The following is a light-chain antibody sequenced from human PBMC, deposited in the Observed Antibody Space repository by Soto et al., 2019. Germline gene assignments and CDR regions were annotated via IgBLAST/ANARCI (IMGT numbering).Light chain of an antibody. V-gene: IGKV1-33*01. J-gene: IGKJ4*01. Sequence: DIQMTQSPSSLSASVGDRVTITCQASQDINNYLNWYQQKPGKAPKLLIYDASNLETGVPSRFSGSGSGTDFSFTISSLQPEDIATYYCQQSGNLPTFGGGTKVDIK. CDR3: QQSGNLPT. CDR2: DAS. CDR1: QDINNY.